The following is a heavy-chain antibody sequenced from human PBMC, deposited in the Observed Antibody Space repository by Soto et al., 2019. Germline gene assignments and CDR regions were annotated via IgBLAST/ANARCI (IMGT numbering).Heavy chain of an antibody. Sequence: EVQLVESGGGLVQPGGSLRLSCAASGFTFSSYWMHWVRQAPGKGLVWVSRINSDGSSTSYADSVKGRFTISRDNAKNTLYLQMNILRAEDTAVYYCARGRRYFDWWYFDFWGQGTLVTVSS. CDR2: INSDGSST. CDR3: ARGRRYFDWWYFDF. CDR1: GFTFSSYW. J-gene: IGHJ4*02. D-gene: IGHD3-9*01. V-gene: IGHV3-74*01.